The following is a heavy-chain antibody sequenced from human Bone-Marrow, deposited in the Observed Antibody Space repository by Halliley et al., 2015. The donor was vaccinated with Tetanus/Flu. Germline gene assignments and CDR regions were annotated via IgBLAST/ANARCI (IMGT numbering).Heavy chain of an antibody. J-gene: IGHJ4*02. V-gene: IGHV3-53*01. CDR3: ARGERNSYDSSGYFDY. D-gene: IGHD3-22*01. Sequence: RGGSPYYGDSGKGRFTLPRDKAKNTVYLQMNSLRADDTAVYSRARGERNSYDSSGYFDYWGPGALVTVSS. CDR2: RGGSP.